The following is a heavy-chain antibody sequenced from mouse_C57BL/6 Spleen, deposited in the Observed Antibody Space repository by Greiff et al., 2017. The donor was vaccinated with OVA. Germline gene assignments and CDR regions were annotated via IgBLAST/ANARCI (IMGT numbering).Heavy chain of an antibody. CDR2: IYPGSGNT. Sequence: QVQLQQSGAELVRPGASVKLSCKASGYTFTDYYINWVKQRPGQGLEWIARIYPGSGNTYYNEKLKGKATLTAEKSSSTAYMQLSSLTSEDSAVYFCARATAQSPFAYWGQGTLVTVSA. V-gene: IGHV1-76*01. CDR1: GYTFTDYY. J-gene: IGHJ3*01. D-gene: IGHD3-2*02. CDR3: ARATAQSPFAY.